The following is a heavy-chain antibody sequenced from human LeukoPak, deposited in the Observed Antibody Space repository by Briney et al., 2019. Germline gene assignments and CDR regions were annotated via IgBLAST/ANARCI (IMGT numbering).Heavy chain of an antibody. CDR2: VDPEDDKN. Sequence: ASVKVSCKVSGNTLSELSMHWVRQAPGKGLEWMGGVDPEDDKNFYAQKFQGRVTMTEDTSTDTAYMELSNLRSEDTAVYYCATDHQWQLLGYWGQGTLVTVSS. V-gene: IGHV1-24*01. CDR1: GNTLSELS. J-gene: IGHJ4*02. D-gene: IGHD1-26*01. CDR3: ATDHQWQLLGY.